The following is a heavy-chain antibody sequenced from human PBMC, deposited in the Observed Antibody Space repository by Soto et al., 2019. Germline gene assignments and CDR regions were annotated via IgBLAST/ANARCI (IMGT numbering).Heavy chain of an antibody. CDR3: ASRDGDYDAFDI. V-gene: IGHV5-10-1*01. D-gene: IGHD4-17*01. Sequence: PGESPKISCNGPGYSFNSYCIGWVRQMPGKGLEWTGKIDPSYSYDNDSPSFQSHATNSADKSIRTAYLQWSSLKASDTAMYYCASRDGDYDAFDIWGQGTMVTVSS. CDR2: IDPSYSYD. J-gene: IGHJ3*02. CDR1: GYSFNSYC.